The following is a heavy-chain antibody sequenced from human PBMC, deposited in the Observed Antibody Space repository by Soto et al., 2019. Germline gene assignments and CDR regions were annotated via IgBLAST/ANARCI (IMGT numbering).Heavy chain of an antibody. J-gene: IGHJ6*02. Sequence: PGESLMISGKGSGYSFTSYWIGWVRQMPGQGVEGMGIIYPGDSDTRYSPSFQGQVTISDHKSTSTAYLKSSSLKASDTAMYPCARPGTGRWLGGKDVWGQGTTVTVSS. CDR1: GYSFTSYW. D-gene: IGHD3-22*01. CDR3: ARPGTGRWLGGKDV. CDR2: IYPGDSDT. V-gene: IGHV5-51*01.